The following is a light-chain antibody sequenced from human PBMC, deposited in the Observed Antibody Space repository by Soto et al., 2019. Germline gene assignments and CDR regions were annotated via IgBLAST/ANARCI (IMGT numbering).Light chain of an antibody. Sequence: SVLPQPASVSGSPGQSITLSCTGTSSDIGGYDYVSWYQQYPGKAPKLMIYDVSNRPSGVSDRFSGSKSANTASLTISGLQAEDEADYYCNSYTNSSSLYVFGTGTKVTVL. J-gene: IGLJ1*01. CDR1: SSDIGGYDY. CDR2: DVS. CDR3: NSYTNSSSLYV. V-gene: IGLV2-14*01.